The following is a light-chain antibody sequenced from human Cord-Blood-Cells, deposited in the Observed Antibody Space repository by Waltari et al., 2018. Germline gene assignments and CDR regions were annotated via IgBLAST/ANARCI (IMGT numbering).Light chain of an antibody. J-gene: IGLJ1*01. CDR1: ALPKQY. CDR2: KDS. Sequence: SYELTQPPSVSVSPGQTARSTCSGDALPKQYAYWYQQKPGQAPVLMIYKDSERPSGIPERFSGSSSGTTVTLTISGVQAEDEADYYCQSADSSGTYVFGTGTKVTVL. CDR3: QSADSSGTYV. V-gene: IGLV3-25*03.